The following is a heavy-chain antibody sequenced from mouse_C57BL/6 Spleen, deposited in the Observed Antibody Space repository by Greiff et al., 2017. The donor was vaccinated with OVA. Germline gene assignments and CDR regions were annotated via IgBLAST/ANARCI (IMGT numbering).Heavy chain of an antibody. J-gene: IGHJ4*01. CDR3: ARYFITTVVATSYYAMDY. CDR1: GYAFSSSW. CDR2: IYPGDGDT. D-gene: IGHD1-1*01. Sequence: VQLQQSGPELVKPGASVKISCKASGYAFSSSWMNWVQQRPGKGLEWIGRIYPGDGDTNYNGQFKGKATLTADKSSSTVYMQLSSLTSEDSAVYFCARYFITTVVATSYYAMDYWGQGTSVTVSS. V-gene: IGHV1-82*01.